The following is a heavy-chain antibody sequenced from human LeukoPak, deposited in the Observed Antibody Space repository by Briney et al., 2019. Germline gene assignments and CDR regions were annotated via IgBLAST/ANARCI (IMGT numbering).Heavy chain of an antibody. CDR2: ISWNSDSI. CDR3: AKDLREWYYDPNGNYFSYGMDV. Sequence: GRSLRLSCAASGFTFGDYAMHWVRQAPGKGLEWVSGISWNSDSIGYADSVKGRFTISRDNAKNPLYLQMNSLRTEDTAVYYCAKDLREWYYDPNGNYFSYGMDVWGQGTTVVVSS. CDR1: GFTFGDYA. V-gene: IGHV3-9*01. J-gene: IGHJ6*02. D-gene: IGHD3-22*01.